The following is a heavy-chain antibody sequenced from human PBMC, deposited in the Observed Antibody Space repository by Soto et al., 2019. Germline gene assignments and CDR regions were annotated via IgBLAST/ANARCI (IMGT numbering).Heavy chain of an antibody. J-gene: IGHJ6*02. CDR1: GYSFTSYW. D-gene: IGHD6-25*01. CDR3: ARNVAAAGQRDYYYGMDV. Sequence: PGESLKISCKGSGYSFTSYWIGWVRQVPVKGLEWMGIIYPGDSDTRYSPSFQGQVTISADKSISTAYLQWSSLKASDTAMYYCARNVAAAGQRDYYYGMDVWGRGPTVTGSS. CDR2: IYPGDSDT. V-gene: IGHV5-51*01.